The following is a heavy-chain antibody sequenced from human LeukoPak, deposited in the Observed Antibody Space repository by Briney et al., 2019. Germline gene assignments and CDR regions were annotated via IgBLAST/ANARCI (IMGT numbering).Heavy chain of an antibody. CDR1: GYTFTSYG. CDR3: ARGRPTTSIAAAGVNWFDP. Sequence: ASVKVSCKASGYTFTSYGISWVRQAPGQGLEWMGWISAYNGNTNYAQKLQGRVTITADKSTSTAYMELSSLRSEDTAVYYCARGRPTTSIAAAGVNWFDPWGQGTLDTVSS. D-gene: IGHD6-13*01. CDR2: ISAYNGNT. J-gene: IGHJ5*02. V-gene: IGHV1-18*01.